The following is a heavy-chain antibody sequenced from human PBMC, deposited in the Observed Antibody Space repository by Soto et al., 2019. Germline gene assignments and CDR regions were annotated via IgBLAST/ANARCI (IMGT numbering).Heavy chain of an antibody. D-gene: IGHD3-3*01. V-gene: IGHV2-5*01. CDR1: GFSLSTSGVG. Sequence: QITLKESGPTLVKPTQTLTLTCTFSGFSLSTSGVGVGWIRQPPGKALEWLALIYWNDDKRYSPSLKSRLTITKDTSKNHVVRTMTNMDPVDTATYYCAHRLVHYDFWRKSRYNWFDPWGQGTLVTVSS. CDR3: AHRLVHYDFWRKSRYNWFDP. J-gene: IGHJ5*02. CDR2: IYWNDDK.